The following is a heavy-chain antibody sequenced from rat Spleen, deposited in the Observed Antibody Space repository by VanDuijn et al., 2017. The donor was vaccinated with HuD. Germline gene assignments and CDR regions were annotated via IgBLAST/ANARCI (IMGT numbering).Heavy chain of an antibody. CDR1: GFTFSNYG. J-gene: IGHJ3*01. V-gene: IGHV5-29*01. D-gene: IGHD2-1*01. Sequence: EVQLVESGGGLVQPGRSLKLSCAASGFTFSNYGMAWVRQAPTKGLEWVATISYDGSSTYYRDSVKGRFTISRDNAKSTLYLQMDSLRSEDTATYYCTTEDLGFAYWGQGTLVTVSS. CDR3: TTEDLGFAY. CDR2: ISYDGSST.